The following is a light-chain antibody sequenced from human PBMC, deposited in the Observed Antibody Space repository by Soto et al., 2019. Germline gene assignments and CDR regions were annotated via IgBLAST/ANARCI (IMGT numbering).Light chain of an antibody. CDR1: QSLSSD. CDR3: QQYNNWPPT. J-gene: IGKJ2*01. CDR2: GAS. Sequence: EMVMTQSPATLSVSPGERAIVSCRATQSLSSDLAWYQQRPGQAPWLLIFGASTRATGIPARFSGSGSGTEFTLTVSSLQSEDFAIYYCQQYNNWPPTFGQGTKLEIK. V-gene: IGKV3-15*01.